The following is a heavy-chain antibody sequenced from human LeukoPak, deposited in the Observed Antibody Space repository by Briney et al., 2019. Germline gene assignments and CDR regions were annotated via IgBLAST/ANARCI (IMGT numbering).Heavy chain of an antibody. J-gene: IGHJ4*02. Sequence: SETLSLTCTVSGGSISSYYWSWIRQAPGKGLEWIRYIYYSGSINYNPSLKSRVTISVDTSKNQFSLKLSSVTAADTAVYYCARFLVGALYYFDYWGQGTLVTVSS. CDR2: IYYSGSI. V-gene: IGHV4-59*01. CDR1: GGSISSYY. CDR3: ARFLVGALYYFDY. D-gene: IGHD1-26*01.